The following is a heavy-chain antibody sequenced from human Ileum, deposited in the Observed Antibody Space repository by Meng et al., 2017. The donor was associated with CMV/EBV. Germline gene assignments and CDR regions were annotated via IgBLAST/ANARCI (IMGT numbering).Heavy chain of an antibody. D-gene: IGHD3-9*01. V-gene: IGHV3-11*04. J-gene: IGHJ4*02. CDR1: GFTFSDYD. Sequence: GFTFSDYDMSWIRQAPGKGLEWVSYISSSGSTIYYADSVKGRFTISRDNAKNSLYLQMNSLRAEDTAVYYCARGSLDILTGYYPFDYWGQGTLVTVSS. CDR2: ISSSGSTI. CDR3: ARGSLDILTGYYPFDY.